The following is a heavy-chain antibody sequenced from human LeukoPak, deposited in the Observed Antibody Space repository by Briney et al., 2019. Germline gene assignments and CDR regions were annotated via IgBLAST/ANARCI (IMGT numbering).Heavy chain of an antibody. CDR1: GGTFSSYT. CDR2: INPILGIA. Sequence: AAVKDSCKASGGTFSSYTISRVRQAPGQGLEWMGRINPILGIANYAQKFQGRVTITADKSTSTAYMELGSLRSEDTGVYDCAIVGQQLAFDYWGQGTLVTVSS. J-gene: IGHJ4*02. CDR3: AIVGQQLAFDY. D-gene: IGHD6-13*01. V-gene: IGHV1-69*02.